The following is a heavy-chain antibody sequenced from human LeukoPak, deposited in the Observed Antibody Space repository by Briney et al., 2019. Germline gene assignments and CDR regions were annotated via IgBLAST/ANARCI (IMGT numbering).Heavy chain of an antibody. J-gene: IGHJ4*02. Sequence: SETLSLTCTVSGGSISSYYWRWIRQPPGKGLEWIGYIYYSGSTNYNPSLKSRVTISVDTSKNQFSLKLSSVTAADTAVYYCARCGKNYGSGSYYAKRTFDYWGQGTLVTVSS. CDR1: GGSISSYY. CDR2: IYYSGST. D-gene: IGHD3-10*01. CDR3: ARCGKNYGSGSYYAKRTFDY. V-gene: IGHV4-59*08.